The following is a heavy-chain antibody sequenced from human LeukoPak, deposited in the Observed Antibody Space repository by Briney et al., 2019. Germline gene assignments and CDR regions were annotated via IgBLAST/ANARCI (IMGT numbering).Heavy chain of an antibody. D-gene: IGHD3-3*01. J-gene: IGHJ5*01. CDR3: ARAKTPRSSTIFGVVIKGGVFDS. V-gene: IGHV1-46*01. CDR1: GYTFTAYY. Sequence: ASVTVSCKASGYTFTAYYMHWLRQAPGQGLEWLGIINPSDGAASYAQKFQGRVTMTRDTSTNTVYMEVNGLRSEDTAMYYCARAKTPRSSTIFGVVIKGGVFDSWGQGTLVTVSS. CDR2: INPSDGAA.